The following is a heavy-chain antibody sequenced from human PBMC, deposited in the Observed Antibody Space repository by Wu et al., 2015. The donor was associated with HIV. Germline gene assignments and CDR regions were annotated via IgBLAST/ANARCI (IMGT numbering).Heavy chain of an antibody. J-gene: IGHJ6*02. CDR1: GGTFSSHA. CDR2: IIPIFGTA. Sequence: QVQLVQSGAEVKKPGSSVKVSCKASGGTFSSHAISWVRQAPGQGLEWMGRIIPIFGTANYAQKFQGRVTITADESTSTAYMELSSLRSEDTAVYYCARDREMATIPVDYYYYGMDVWAKGPRSPSP. CDR3: ARDREMATIPVDYYYYGMDV. V-gene: IGHV1-69*13. D-gene: IGHD5-24*01.